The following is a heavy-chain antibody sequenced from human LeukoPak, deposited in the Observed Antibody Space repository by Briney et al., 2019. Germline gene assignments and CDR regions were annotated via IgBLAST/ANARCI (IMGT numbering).Heavy chain of an antibody. CDR2: ISYDGSIE. CDR3: AKSRDIAVASPFDY. D-gene: IGHD6-19*01. CDR1: GFTFSTYG. J-gene: IGHJ4*02. Sequence: GGSLRLSCVASGFTFSTYGLHWVRQAPGKGLEWVAVISYDGSIEYYAASVKGRFTISRDNSKNRLYLQMNSLRAEDTAVYYCAKSRDIAVASPFDYWGQGTLVTVSS. V-gene: IGHV3-30*18.